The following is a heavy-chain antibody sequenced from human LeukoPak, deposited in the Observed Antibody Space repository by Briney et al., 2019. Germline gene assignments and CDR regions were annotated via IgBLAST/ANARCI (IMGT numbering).Heavy chain of an antibody. J-gene: IGHJ4*02. V-gene: IGHV1-2*02. Sequence: ASVKVSCKASGYTFTDYYMHWVRQAPGQGLEWMGWINPNSGGTNYAQNFQGRVTMTRDTSITTAYMELSRLRSDDTAVYYCARVSWGGYFHFWGQGTLVTVSS. D-gene: IGHD3-16*01. CDR2: INPNSGGT. CDR3: ARVSWGGYFHF. CDR1: GYTFTDYY.